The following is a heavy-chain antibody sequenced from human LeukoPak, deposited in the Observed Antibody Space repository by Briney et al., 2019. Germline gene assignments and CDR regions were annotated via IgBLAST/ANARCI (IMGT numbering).Heavy chain of an antibody. CDR3: ARVASSSWYYFDY. J-gene: IGHJ4*02. CDR1: GGSISNSY. D-gene: IGHD6-13*01. V-gene: IGHV4-59*01. CDR2: IYYSGST. Sequence: PSETLSLTCTVSGGSISNSYWSWIRQPPGKGLEWIGYIYYSGSTNYNPSLKSRVTISVDTSKNQFSLKLSSVTAADTAVYYCARVASSSWYYFDYWGQGTLVTVSS.